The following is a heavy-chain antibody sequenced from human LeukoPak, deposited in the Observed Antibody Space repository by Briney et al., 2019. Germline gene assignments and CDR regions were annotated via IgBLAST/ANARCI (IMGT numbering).Heavy chain of an antibody. CDR2: LTGSGDST. D-gene: IGHD3-16*01. CDR1: GFTFRALP. V-gene: IGHV3-23*01. Sequence: SGGSLRLSCAAPGFTFRALPWNGVPPAPGKGLGWVSGLTGSGDSTYYADSVRGRFTISRDNSKNKLYLQMNSLTAEDTAIYYCAKDLPDRFRKFDYWGQGTLVTVSS. CDR3: AKDLPDRFRKFDY. J-gene: IGHJ4*02.